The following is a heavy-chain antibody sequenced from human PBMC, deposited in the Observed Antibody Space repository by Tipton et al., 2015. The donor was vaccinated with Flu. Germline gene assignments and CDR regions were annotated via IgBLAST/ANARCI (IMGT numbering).Heavy chain of an antibody. Sequence: TLSLTCTVSGGSISRGSYYYNWIRQPAGEGLEWIGRIYTNTNTNYNASLKSRVTISIDRSKNQFSLRLSSVTAADTAMYYCARGDYGDYVHEADGLDIWGQATLVTVSA. V-gene: IGHV4-61*02. J-gene: IGHJ3*02. CDR2: IYTNTNT. D-gene: IGHD4-17*01. CDR3: ARGDYGDYVHEADGLDI. CDR1: GGSISRGSYY.